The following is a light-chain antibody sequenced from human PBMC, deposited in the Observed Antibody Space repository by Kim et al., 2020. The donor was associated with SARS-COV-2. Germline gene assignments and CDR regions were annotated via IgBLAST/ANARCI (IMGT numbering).Light chain of an antibody. V-gene: IGKV3-15*01. CDR1: QSIRTN. Sequence: SPGERATLSCRTSQSIRTNLAWYQQKPGQAPRLLIYGASTRATGMPARFSGSGSGTEFTLTISSLQSEDFAIYYCHQYNNWPLTFGGGTKVDIK. J-gene: IGKJ4*01. CDR2: GAS. CDR3: HQYNNWPLT.